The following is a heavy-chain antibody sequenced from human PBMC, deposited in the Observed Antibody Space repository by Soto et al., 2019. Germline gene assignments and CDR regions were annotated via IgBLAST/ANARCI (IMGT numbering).Heavy chain of an antibody. CDR3: AKAGTRDYGNRFDA. CDR2: ISGSGENT. J-gene: IGHJ5*02. CDR1: GFTFSDYA. D-gene: IGHD3-10*01. V-gene: IGHV3-23*01. Sequence: EVQLLESGGGLVQPGGSLRLSCAASGFTFSDYAMSWVRQAPGKGLEWVSGISGSGENTYYEDSVRGRFTISRDNSKNTLYLQMNSLRGEDTAVYYCAKAGTRDYGNRFDAGGQGTLVTVSS.